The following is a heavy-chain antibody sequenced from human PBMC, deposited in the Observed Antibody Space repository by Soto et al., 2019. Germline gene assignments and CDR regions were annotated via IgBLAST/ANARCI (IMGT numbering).Heavy chain of an antibody. D-gene: IGHD2-21*02. J-gene: IGHJ6*02. V-gene: IGHV1-2*02. CDR2: INPNSGGT. CDR1: GYTFTGYY. CDR3: ARDRHIVVVTGYYGMDV. Sequence: ASVKVSCKASGYTFTGYYMHWVRQAPGQGLEWMGWINPNSGGTNYAQKFRGRVTMTRDTSISTAYMELSRLRSDDTAVYYCARDRHIVVVTGYYGMDVWGQGTTVTVSS.